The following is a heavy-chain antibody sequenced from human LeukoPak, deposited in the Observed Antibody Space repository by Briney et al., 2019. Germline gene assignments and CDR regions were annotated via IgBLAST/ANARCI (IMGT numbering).Heavy chain of an antibody. D-gene: IGHD3-16*01. CDR2: IYYSGST. J-gene: IGHJ6*03. CDR3: ARDGGLSRYYYYMDV. Sequence: KPSETLSLTCTVSGGSISSSSYYWGWIRQPPGKGLEWIGSIYYSGSTYYNPSLKSRVTISVDTSKNQFSLKLSSVTAADTAVYYCARDGGLSRYYYYMDVWGKGTTVTISS. V-gene: IGHV4-39*07. CDR1: GGSISSSSYY.